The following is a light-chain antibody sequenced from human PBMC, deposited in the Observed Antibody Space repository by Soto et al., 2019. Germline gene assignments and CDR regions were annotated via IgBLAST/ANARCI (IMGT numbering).Light chain of an antibody. CDR1: LSNVARAD. V-gene: IGLV2-18*02. J-gene: IGLJ3*02. CDR3: ISYTSSSTWV. Sequence: QSVLTQPPSVSAAPGQNISISCSGSLSNVARADVSWYQHIPGTAPKLLIFDSNRPSGVSDRFSGSRSGNTASLTISGLQAEDESDYYCISYTSSSTWVFGGGTKVTVL. CDR2: DS.